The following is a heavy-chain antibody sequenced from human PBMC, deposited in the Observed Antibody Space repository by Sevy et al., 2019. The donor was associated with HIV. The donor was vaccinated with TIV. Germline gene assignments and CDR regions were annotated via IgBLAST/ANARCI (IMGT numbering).Heavy chain of an antibody. CDR3: ARLTTMPXXXLXXXXX. CDR1: GXXXTXYY. J-gene: IGHJ6*02. D-gene: IGHD1-1*01. Sequence: ASVKXSXKASGXXXTXYYIHXVXXAXXXGXEWMXXXXXXXXXTNYAQRFQGGVTVTRDTSISTAYMELRRLRSDDTAIYYCARLTTMPXXXLXXXXXWGQGTTVTVSS. V-gene: IGHV1-2*02. CDR2: XXXXXXXT.